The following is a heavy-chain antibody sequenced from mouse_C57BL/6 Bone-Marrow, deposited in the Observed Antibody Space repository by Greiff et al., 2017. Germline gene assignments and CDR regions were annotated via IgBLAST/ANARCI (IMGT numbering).Heavy chain of an antibody. CDR3: ASRGLPYAMDY. J-gene: IGHJ4*01. Sequence: VKLMESGPGLVAPSQSLSITCTVSGFSLTSYGVDWVRQSPGKGLEWLGVIWGVGSTNYNSALKSRLSISKENSKSQVFLKMNSLQTDDTAMYYCASRGLPYAMDYWGQGTSVTVSS. CDR1: GFSLTSYG. V-gene: IGHV2-6*01. CDR2: IWGVGST. D-gene: IGHD5-5*01.